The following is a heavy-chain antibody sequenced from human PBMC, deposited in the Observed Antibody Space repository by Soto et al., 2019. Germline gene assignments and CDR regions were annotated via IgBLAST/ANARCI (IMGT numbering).Heavy chain of an antibody. CDR1: GFTFSSYG. D-gene: IGHD3-3*01. Sequence: GGSLRLSCAASGFTFSSYGMHWVRQAPGKGLEWVAVISYDGSNKYYADSVKGRFTISRDNSKNTLYLQMNSLRAEDTAVYYCAKDRKIFGVVIILPNDYWGQGTLVTVSS. CDR2: ISYDGSNK. V-gene: IGHV3-30*18. CDR3: AKDRKIFGVVIILPNDY. J-gene: IGHJ4*02.